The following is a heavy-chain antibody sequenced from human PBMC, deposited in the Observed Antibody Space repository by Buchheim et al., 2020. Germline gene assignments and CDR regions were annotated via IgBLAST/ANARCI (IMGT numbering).Heavy chain of an antibody. D-gene: IGHD3-22*01. V-gene: IGHV3-30*03. CDR2: SVFDGSDE. CDR3: AREDSDYSNDAFDI. Sequence: QVQLVESGGGVVQPGRSLRLSCVGSEFTFSSHDMHWVRLAPGKGLEWLAVSVFDGSDEYYADSVKGRFTISRDNSKNKLYLQMDSLRPEDTAVYYCAREDSDYSNDAFDIWGQGT. CDR1: EFTFSSHD. J-gene: IGHJ3*02.